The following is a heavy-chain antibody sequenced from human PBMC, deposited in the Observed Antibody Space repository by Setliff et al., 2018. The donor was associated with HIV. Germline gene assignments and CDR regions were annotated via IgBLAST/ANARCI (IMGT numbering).Heavy chain of an antibody. CDR2: INPNSGGT. V-gene: IGHV1-2*02. D-gene: IGHD4-17*01. J-gene: IGHJ4*02. CDR3: TRNYGDYEEGAGY. CDR1: GYTFTGYY. Sequence: ASVKVSCKASGYTFTGYYMHWVRQAPGQGLEWMGWINPNSGGTKYAQKFQGRVTMTRDTSISTAYMELSRLRSDDTAVYYCTRNYGDYEEGAGYWGQGTLVTVSS.